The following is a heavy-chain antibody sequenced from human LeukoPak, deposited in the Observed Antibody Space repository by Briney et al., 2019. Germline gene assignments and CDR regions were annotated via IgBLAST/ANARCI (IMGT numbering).Heavy chain of an antibody. J-gene: IGHJ4*02. Sequence: GSLRLSFAASGFPFNSYSMNWVRPAPGKGLEWVSSISSSSSYIYYADSVKGRFTISRDNAKNSLYLQMNSLRAEDTAVYYCARETPASSGTIDYWGQGTLVTVSS. CDR3: ARETPASSGTIDY. CDR2: ISSSSSYI. D-gene: IGHD2-15*01. CDR1: GFPFNSYS. V-gene: IGHV3-21*01.